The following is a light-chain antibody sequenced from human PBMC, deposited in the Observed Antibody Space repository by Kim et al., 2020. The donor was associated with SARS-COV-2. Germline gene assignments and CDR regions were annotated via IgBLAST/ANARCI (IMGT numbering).Light chain of an antibody. Sequence: SVALGQSAKIACGGRNIGDKHVHWYQQKPGQAPVTVIYRNNNLPSGIPERFSGSNSGNTATLTSSRAQDGDEADYYCQVWDSNTVVFGGGTQRTVL. CDR2: RNN. J-gene: IGLJ3*02. V-gene: IGLV3-9*01. CDR1: NIGDKH. CDR3: QVWDSNTVV.